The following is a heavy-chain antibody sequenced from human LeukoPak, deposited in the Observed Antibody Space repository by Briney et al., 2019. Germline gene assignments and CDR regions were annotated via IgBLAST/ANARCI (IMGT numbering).Heavy chain of an antibody. CDR2: INWNGGST. Sequence: PGGSLRLSCAASGFTFDDYGMSWVRLAPGKGLEWVSGINWNGGSTGYADSVKGRFTISRDNAKNSLYLQMNSLRAEDTALYYCARGGKAMVTLSYYYYYMDVWGKGTTVTVSS. J-gene: IGHJ6*03. CDR1: GFTFDDYG. D-gene: IGHD5-18*01. V-gene: IGHV3-20*04. CDR3: ARGGKAMVTLSYYYYYMDV.